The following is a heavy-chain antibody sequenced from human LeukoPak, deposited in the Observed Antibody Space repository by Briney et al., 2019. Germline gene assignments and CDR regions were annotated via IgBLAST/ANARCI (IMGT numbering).Heavy chain of an antibody. J-gene: IGHJ3*02. CDR1: GDSVSSNSAA. D-gene: IGHD6-13*01. CDR2: TYCRSKWYN. V-gene: IGHV6-1*01. Sequence: ASQTLSLTCAISGDSVSSNSAACNWIRQSPSRGLEWLGRTYCRSKWYNDYAVSVKSRITINPDTSKNQFSLQLNSVTPEDTAVYYCARGKYSSSWYTDAFDIWGQGTMVTVSS. CDR3: ARGKYSSSWYTDAFDI.